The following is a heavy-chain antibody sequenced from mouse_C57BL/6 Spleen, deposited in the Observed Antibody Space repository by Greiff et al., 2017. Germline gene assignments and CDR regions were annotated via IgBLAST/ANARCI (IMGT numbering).Heavy chain of an antibody. J-gene: IGHJ1*03. D-gene: IGHD1-1*01. Sequence: VQLQESGAELARPGASVKLSCKASGYTFTSYGISWVKQRTGQGLEWIGEIYPRSGNTSYNEKFKGKATLTADKSSSTAYMELRSLTSEDSAVYFCARRDYGSSYWYFDVWGTGTTVTVSS. CDR2: IYPRSGNT. CDR1: GYTFTSYG. V-gene: IGHV1-81*01. CDR3: ARRDYGSSYWYFDV.